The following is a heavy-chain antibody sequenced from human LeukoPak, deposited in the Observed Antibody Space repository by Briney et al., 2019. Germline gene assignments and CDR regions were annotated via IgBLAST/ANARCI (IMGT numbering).Heavy chain of an antibody. J-gene: IGHJ4*02. Sequence: VGALRLSCAASGVTFSSYKTNAGRQAPREGGGWVSYISRSGSAIYYADSVKGGCTTSRDNAKNSLYLQMNSLSAEDTAVYYCARDMNGGYGDSVTPHGYWGQGTLVTVSS. D-gene: IGHD4-17*01. CDR2: ISRSGSAI. CDR3: ARDMNGGYGDSVTPHGY. V-gene: IGHV3-48*03. CDR1: GVTFSSYK.